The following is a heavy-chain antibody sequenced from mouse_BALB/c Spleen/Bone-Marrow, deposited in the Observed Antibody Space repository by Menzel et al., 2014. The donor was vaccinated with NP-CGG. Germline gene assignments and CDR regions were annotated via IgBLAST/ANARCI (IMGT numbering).Heavy chain of an antibody. Sequence: VQLQQSGAELVRPGSSVKISCKSSGYAFSTYWINWVKQRPGQGLEWIGQIYPGDGDTDFNGKFKGKATPTADRSSNTAYMEFSSLTSEDSAVYFCARGGISVDYWGQGTTLTVSS. CDR1: GYAFSTYW. V-gene: IGHV1-80*01. J-gene: IGHJ2*01. CDR2: IYPGDGDT. CDR3: ARGGISVDY.